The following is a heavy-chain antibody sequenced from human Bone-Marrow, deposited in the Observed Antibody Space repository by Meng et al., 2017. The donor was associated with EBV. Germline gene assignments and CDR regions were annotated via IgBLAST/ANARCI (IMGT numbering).Heavy chain of an antibody. D-gene: IGHD3-10*01. V-gene: IGHV3-74*01. Sequence: VPLVEAAGCCMQPAGSLRLSCAAFGFTFRSNCMHWVRQGPGKVLVWVSRINYEGSSPSYADSVKGRFTISRDNAKNTLYLQMNSLRAEDTAVYFCSRVTIDGDFDYWGQGVLVTVSS. J-gene: IGHJ4*02. CDR2: INYEGSSP. CDR1: GFTFRSNC. CDR3: SRVTIDGDFDY.